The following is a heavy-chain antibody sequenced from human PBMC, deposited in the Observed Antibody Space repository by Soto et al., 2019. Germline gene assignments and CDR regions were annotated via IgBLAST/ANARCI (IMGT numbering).Heavy chain of an antibody. CDR1: GFTFSSYA. J-gene: IGHJ6*02. D-gene: IGHD3-3*01. CDR2: ISYDGSNK. Sequence: PGGSLRLSCAASGFTFSSYAMHLVRQAPGKGLEWVAVISYDGSNKYYADSVKGRFTISRDNSKNTLYLQMNSLRAEDTAVYYCARVVGSYDFWSGSAVWGQGTTVTVSS. CDR3: ARVVGSYDFWSGSAV. V-gene: IGHV3-30-3*01.